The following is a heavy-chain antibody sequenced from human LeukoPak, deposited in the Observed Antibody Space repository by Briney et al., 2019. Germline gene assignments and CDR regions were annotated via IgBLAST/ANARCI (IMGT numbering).Heavy chain of an antibody. CDR2: IRYDGSNK. CDR3: AKTLWAAAAMIDAFDI. CDR1: GFTFSSYG. D-gene: IGHD2-2*01. V-gene: IGHV3-30*02. Sequence: QTGGSLRLSCAASGFTFSSYGMHWVRQAPGKGLEWVAFIRYDGSNKYYADSVKGRFTISRDNSKNTLYLQMNSLRAEDTAVYYCAKTLWAAAAMIDAFDIWGQGTMVTVSS. J-gene: IGHJ3*02.